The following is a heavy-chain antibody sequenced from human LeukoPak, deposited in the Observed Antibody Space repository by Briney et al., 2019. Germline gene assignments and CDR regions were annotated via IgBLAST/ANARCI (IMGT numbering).Heavy chain of an antibody. Sequence: GGSLRLSCAASGFTFDDYGMSWVRQAPGKGLEWVSGINWNGGSTGYADSVKGRFTISRDNAKNSLYLQMNSLRAEDTALYYCARGSLQCDGDYFSCAFDIWGQGTMVTVSS. CDR1: GFTFDDYG. J-gene: IGHJ3*02. CDR2: INWNGGST. D-gene: IGHD4-17*01. CDR3: ARGSLQCDGDYFSCAFDI. V-gene: IGHV3-20*04.